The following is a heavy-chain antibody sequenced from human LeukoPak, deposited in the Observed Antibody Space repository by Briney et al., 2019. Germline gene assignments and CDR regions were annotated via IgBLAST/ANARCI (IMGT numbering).Heavy chain of an antibody. Sequence: PSETLSLTCTVSGGSISSYYWSWIRQPPGKGLEWIGEINHSGSTNYNPSLKSRVTISVDTSKNQFSLKLSSVTAADTAVYYCARGYSGWWGRYFDYWGQGTLVTVSS. V-gene: IGHV4-34*01. D-gene: IGHD6-19*01. CDR1: GGSISSYY. J-gene: IGHJ4*02. CDR3: ARGYSGWWGRYFDY. CDR2: INHSGST.